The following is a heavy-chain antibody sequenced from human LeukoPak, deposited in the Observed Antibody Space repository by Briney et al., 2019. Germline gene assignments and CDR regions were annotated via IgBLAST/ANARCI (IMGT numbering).Heavy chain of an antibody. V-gene: IGHV5-51*01. Sequence: GESLKISCKGSGYRFTRYWIGWVRQMPGKGLEWMGIIYPGDSNTRYSPSFQGQVTISADNSISTAYLQWSSLKASDTAMYYCAATGIRAYTLEYFDYWGQGTLVTVSS. CDR3: AATGIRAYTLEYFDY. CDR2: IYPGDSNT. D-gene: IGHD5-18*01. J-gene: IGHJ4*02. CDR1: GYRFTRYW.